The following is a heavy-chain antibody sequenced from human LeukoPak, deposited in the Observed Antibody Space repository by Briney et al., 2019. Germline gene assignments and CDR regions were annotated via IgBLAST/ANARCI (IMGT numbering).Heavy chain of an antibody. Sequence: ASVKVSCKASGYTFTVHYMHWLRHAPGQGLEWMGWIKPHSGATNFAQNFQGRVTMTSDTSINTAYMELSSLTSDDTAMYYCARDHDYGPDYWGQGTLVTVSA. CDR2: IKPHSGAT. J-gene: IGHJ4*02. CDR3: ARDHDYGPDY. V-gene: IGHV1-2*02. D-gene: IGHD4/OR15-4a*01. CDR1: GYTFTVHY.